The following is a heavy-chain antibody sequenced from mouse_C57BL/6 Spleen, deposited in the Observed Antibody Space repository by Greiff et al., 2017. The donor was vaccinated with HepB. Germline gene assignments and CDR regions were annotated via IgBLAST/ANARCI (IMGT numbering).Heavy chain of an antibody. CDR2: ISYDGSN. Sequence: EVQLQQSGPGLVKPSQSLSLTCSVTGYSITSGYYWNWIRQFPGNKLEWMGYISYDGSNNYNPSLKNRISITRDTSKNQFFLKLNSVTTEDTATYYCAPYGNYNYFDYWGQGTTLTVSS. D-gene: IGHD2-1*01. V-gene: IGHV3-6*01. CDR3: APYGNYNYFDY. CDR1: GYSITSGYY. J-gene: IGHJ2*01.